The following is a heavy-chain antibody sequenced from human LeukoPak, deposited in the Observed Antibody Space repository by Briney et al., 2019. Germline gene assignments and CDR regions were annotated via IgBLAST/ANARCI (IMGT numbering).Heavy chain of an antibody. CDR2: FDPEDGET. J-gene: IGHJ2*01. Sequence: ASVKVSCKVSGYTLTELFMHWVRQAPGKGREWVGGFDPEDGETHYVQKFQGRVTLTQDTFTEPDYMELSSLRYEDPAVYFFFTGYWEFRYFDLWGRGTLVTVSS. D-gene: IGHD3-10*01. V-gene: IGHV1-24*01. CDR3: FTGYWEFRYFDL. CDR1: GYTLTELF.